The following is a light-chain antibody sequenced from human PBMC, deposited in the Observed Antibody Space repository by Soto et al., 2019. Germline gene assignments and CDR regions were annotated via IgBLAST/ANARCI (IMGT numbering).Light chain of an antibody. CDR1: EDVRHD. Sequence: AIQVTHSPSSLSASVGDRVTITFRTSEDVRHDLAWFQQRPGKAPNLLIYSATRLQSGVPSRFSGSGSGTDFTLIISSLQPEDFATYYCLQANNYPWTFGLGTKVDIK. V-gene: IGKV1-6*01. J-gene: IGKJ1*01. CDR3: LQANNYPWT. CDR2: SAT.